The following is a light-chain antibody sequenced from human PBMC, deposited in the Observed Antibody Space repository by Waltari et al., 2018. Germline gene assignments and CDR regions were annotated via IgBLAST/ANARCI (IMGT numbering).Light chain of an antibody. J-gene: IGLJ2*01. V-gene: IGLV2-14*01. CDR1: SSDIGDYNR. Sequence: QPALTQSPSVSGSPGQSVTISCTGTSSDIGDYNRVSWYQQHPDKAPKLMIYEVSKRPSGVSDRFSGSKSGNTASLTISGLQAEDEADYYCSSYVSTTTVLFGGGTRLTVL. CDR3: SSYVSTTTVL. CDR2: EVS.